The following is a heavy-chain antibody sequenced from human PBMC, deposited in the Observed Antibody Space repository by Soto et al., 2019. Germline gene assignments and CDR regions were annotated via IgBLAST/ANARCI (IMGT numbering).Heavy chain of an antibody. Sequence: GASVKVSFKASGYALASYGISWVRQAPGQGLEWMGWISAYNGNTNYAQKLQGRVTMTTDTSTSTAYMERRSLRSDDTAVYYCARGGGRGYSGSIGYWGQGTLVTVSS. D-gene: IGHD5-12*01. V-gene: IGHV1-18*01. CDR1: GYALASYG. J-gene: IGHJ4*02. CDR2: ISAYNGNT. CDR3: ARGGGRGYSGSIGY.